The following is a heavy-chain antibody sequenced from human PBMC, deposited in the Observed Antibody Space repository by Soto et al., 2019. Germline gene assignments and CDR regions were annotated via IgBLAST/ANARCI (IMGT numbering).Heavy chain of an antibody. D-gene: IGHD3-22*01. V-gene: IGHV1-69*13. Sequence: SVKVSCKASGGTFSSYAISWVRQAPGQGLEWMGGIIPIFGTANYAQKFQGRVTITADESTSTAYMELSSLRSEDTAVYYCARDRHITMIVGLLDYWGQGTLVTVS. CDR3: ARDRHITMIVGLLDY. CDR2: IIPIFGTA. J-gene: IGHJ4*02. CDR1: GGTFSSYA.